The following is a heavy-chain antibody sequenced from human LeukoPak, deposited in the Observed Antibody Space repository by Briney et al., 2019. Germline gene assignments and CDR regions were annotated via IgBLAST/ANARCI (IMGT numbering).Heavy chain of an antibody. Sequence: PSETLSLTCTVSGYTISSGYYWGWIRQPPGKGLERIGSIYHSGSTYYNASLKSRVTISVDTSKRHFSLKLSSVTAADTAVYYCARIVVRYYMDVWGKGTSVTVSS. CDR1: GYTISSGYY. CDR2: IYHSGST. J-gene: IGHJ6*03. V-gene: IGHV4-38-2*02. D-gene: IGHD2-2*01. CDR3: ARIVVRYYMDV.